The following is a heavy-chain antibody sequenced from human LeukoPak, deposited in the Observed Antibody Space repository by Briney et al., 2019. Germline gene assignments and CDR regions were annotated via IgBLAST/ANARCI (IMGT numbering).Heavy chain of an antibody. CDR1: GYTFTSYD. V-gene: IGHV1-8*03. CDR3: ARMPPGGNSPPDY. D-gene: IGHD2/OR15-2a*01. CDR2: VSPNSGNT. J-gene: IGHJ4*02. Sequence: ASVKVSCKTSGYTFTSYDINWVRQAPGQGFEWMGWVSPNSGNTGYAQKFQGRLTITRNTSNKTAYMEQSSLRSEDTAVYYCARMPPGGNSPPDYWGQGTLVTVSS.